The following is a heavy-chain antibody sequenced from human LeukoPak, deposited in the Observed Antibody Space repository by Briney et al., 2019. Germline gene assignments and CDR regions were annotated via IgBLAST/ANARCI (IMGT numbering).Heavy chain of an antibody. CDR2: INHSGST. CDR3: ARGLGYCRGGSCYFAAY. CDR1: GGSFSGYY. V-gene: IGHV4-34*01. J-gene: IGHJ4*02. D-gene: IGHD2-15*01. Sequence: PSETLSLTCAVYGGSFSGYYWSWIRQPPGQGLEWIGEINHSGSTNNNPPPKRQVTISIDTSKNQISLKLSPSTAADTAANVYARGLGYCRGGSCYFAAYWGQGTLVTVSS.